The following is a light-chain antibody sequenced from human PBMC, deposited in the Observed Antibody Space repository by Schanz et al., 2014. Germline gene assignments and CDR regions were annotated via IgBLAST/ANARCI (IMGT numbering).Light chain of an antibody. CDR3: MQALQAPT. J-gene: IGKJ1*01. CDR1: QSLLHSNGYNY. V-gene: IGKV2-28*01. CDR2: LGS. Sequence: DIVMTQSPLSLPVTPGEPASISCRSSQSLLHSNGYNYLDWYLQKPGQSPQLLIYLGSNRASGVPDRFSGSGSGTDFTLKISRVEAEDVGVYYSMQALQAPTFGQGTKVEIK.